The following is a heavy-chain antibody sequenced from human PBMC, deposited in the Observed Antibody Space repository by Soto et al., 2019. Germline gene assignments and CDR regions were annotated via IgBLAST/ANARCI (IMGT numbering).Heavy chain of an antibody. CDR1: GYTFTSYG. CDR2: ISAYNGNT. J-gene: IGHJ5*02. Sequence: ASVKVSCKASGYTFTSYGISWVRQAPGQGLECMGWISAYNGNTNYAQKLQGRVTMTTDTSTSTAYMELRSLRSDDTAVYYCAVGHDSSGYYPDRGFDPWGQGTLDTVSS. D-gene: IGHD3-22*01. CDR3: AVGHDSSGYYPDRGFDP. V-gene: IGHV1-18*04.